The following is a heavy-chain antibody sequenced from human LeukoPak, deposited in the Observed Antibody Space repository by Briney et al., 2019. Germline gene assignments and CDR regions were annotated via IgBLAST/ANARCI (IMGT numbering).Heavy chain of an antibody. J-gene: IGHJ6*02. V-gene: IGHV4-34*01. CDR3: ARDRRYYDSSGTVYYDGMDV. CDR2: INHSGIT. Sequence: PSETLSLTCAVYSGSFRGYYWSWIRQPPGKGLEWIGEINHSGITNYNPSLKSRVTISVDTSKNQFSLKLSSVTAADTAVYYCARDRRYYDSSGTVYYDGMDVWGQGTMVTVSS. CDR1: SGSFRGYY. D-gene: IGHD3-22*01.